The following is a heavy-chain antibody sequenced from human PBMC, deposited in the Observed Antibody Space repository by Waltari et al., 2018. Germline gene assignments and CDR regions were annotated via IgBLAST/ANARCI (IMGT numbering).Heavy chain of an antibody. D-gene: IGHD3-3*01. CDR3: ARASLHGYYDFWSGYGMYV. V-gene: IGHV1-18*01. CDR2: ISAYNGNT. J-gene: IGHJ6*02. Sequence: SGAEVKKPGASVKVSCKASGYTFTSYGISWVRQAPGQGLEWMGWISAYNGNTNYAQKLQGRVTMTTDTSTSTAYMELRSLRSDDTAVYYCARASLHGYYDFWSGYGMYVWGQVTTVTVSS. CDR1: GYTFTSYG.